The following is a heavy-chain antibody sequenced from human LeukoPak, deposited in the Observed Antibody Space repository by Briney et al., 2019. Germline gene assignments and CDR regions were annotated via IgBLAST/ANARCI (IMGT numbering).Heavy chain of an antibody. CDR3: ARGFGNVRGVT. CDR1: GGSLSGDY. Sequence: SETLSLTCAVYGGSLSGDYWSWIRQPPGKGLEWIGEINHGGNTNYNPSLESRASLSVDTSRNRISLRLSSVTAADTAVYYCARGFGNVRGVTWGQGTLVTVSS. D-gene: IGHD3-16*01. CDR2: INHGGNT. V-gene: IGHV4-34*01. J-gene: IGHJ5*02.